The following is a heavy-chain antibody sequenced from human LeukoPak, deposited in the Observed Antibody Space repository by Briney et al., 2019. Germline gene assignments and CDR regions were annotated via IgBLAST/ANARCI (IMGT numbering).Heavy chain of an antibody. CDR2: XXHKSGGT. J-gene: IGHJ2*01. CDR1: GXTXXXXX. Sequence: ASVKVSCKASGXTXXXXXXXXXXXXXGXXXXWXXWXXHKSGGTXYXQKFKGRVTMTRDTSISTTYVELSSLTSDDTAVYYCAIQPWGSGNNWYFDLWGRGTLVTVSS. V-gene: IGHV1-2*02. CDR3: AIQPWGSGNNWYFDL. D-gene: IGHD7-27*01.